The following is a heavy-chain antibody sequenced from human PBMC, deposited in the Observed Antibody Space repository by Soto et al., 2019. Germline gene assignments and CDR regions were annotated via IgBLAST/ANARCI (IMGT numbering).Heavy chain of an antibody. D-gene: IGHD6-6*01. CDR1: GFTFSNAW. CDR2: IKSKTDGGTT. J-gene: IGHJ6*02. CDR3: TTEGIAARTYYYYGMDV. Sequence: PGGSLRLSCAASGFTFSNAWMSWVRQAPGKGLEWVGRIKSKTDGGTTDYAAPVKGRFTISRDDSKNTLYLQMNSLKTEDTAVYYCTTEGIAARTYYYYGMDVWGQGTTVTVSS. V-gene: IGHV3-15*01.